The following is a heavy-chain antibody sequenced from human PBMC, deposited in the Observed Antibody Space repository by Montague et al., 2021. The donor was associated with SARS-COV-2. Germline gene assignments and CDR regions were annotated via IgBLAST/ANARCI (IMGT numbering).Heavy chain of an antibody. J-gene: IGHJ3*02. CDR1: GSSISSSSYY. D-gene: IGHD3-3*01. Sequence: SETLSLTCTVSGSSISSSSYYWGWIRQPPGKGLEWIGSIYYSGSTYYNPSLKSQVTISVDTSKNQFSLKLSSVTAADTAVYYCARHGLAGITIFGVVTPRGGFDIWGQGTMVTVSS. CDR3: ARHGLAGITIFGVVTPRGGFDI. CDR2: IYYSGST. V-gene: IGHV4-39*01.